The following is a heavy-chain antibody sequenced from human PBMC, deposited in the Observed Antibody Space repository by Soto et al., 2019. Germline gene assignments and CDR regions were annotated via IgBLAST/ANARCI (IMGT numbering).Heavy chain of an antibody. CDR2: ISSDGDTI. CDR1: GFTFHEYA. V-gene: IGHV3-9*01. J-gene: IGHJ6*02. Sequence: EVQLIESGGGWVQPGTSLRVSCAASGFTFHEYAMHWVRQAPGKRLEWVFGISSDGDTIAYADSVQGRFTVFRDNAKNSLYLQMNSLRAEDTALYYCTKGGYDLIYYFGMDVWGQGTTVTVSS. CDR3: TKGGYDLIYYFGMDV. D-gene: IGHD5-12*01.